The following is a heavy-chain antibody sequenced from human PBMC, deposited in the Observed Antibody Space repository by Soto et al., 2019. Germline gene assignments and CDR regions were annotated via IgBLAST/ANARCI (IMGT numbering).Heavy chain of an antibody. V-gene: IGHV3-23*01. CDR1: GIEFSNYA. Sequence: PGGSLRLSCVASGIEFSNYAMSWVRQAPGKGLEWVSISSASGRSRYHADYVKGRFTISRDNSKKTLYLHMTNLRAEDTAVYYCAKDGNWLDVYSAVWGKGTPVTVSS. CDR2: SSASGRSR. J-gene: IGHJ4*02. D-gene: IGHD6-19*01. CDR3: AKDGNWLDVYSAV.